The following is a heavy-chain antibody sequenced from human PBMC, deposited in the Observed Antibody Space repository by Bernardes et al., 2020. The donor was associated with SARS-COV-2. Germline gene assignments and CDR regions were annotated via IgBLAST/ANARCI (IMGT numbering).Heavy chain of an antibody. J-gene: IGHJ4*02. Sequence: SETLSLTCTVSGGSISSNYWSWIRQPPGKGLEWIGYIYYSGTTNYNPSLKSRVTISVDTSRKQFSLKLTSVTAADTAVYYCARGGWEILIWGQGTLVTVSS. CDR2: IYYSGTT. V-gene: IGHV4-59*01. CDR1: GGSISSNY. CDR3: ARGGWEILI. D-gene: IGHD1-26*01.